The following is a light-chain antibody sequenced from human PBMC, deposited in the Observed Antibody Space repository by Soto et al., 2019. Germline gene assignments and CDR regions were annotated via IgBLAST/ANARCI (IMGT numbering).Light chain of an antibody. CDR2: DTS. J-gene: IGKJ1*01. V-gene: IGKV3-11*01. CDR3: QQRTNRLWT. CDR1: QSVSSY. Sequence: ELVLTQSPATLSLSPGERATLSCRASQSVSSYFAWYQQKAGQVPRLLIYDTSNRATGIPARFSGSGSGTDFTLTISSLEPEDFAVYYCQQRTNRLWTFGQGTKVEIK.